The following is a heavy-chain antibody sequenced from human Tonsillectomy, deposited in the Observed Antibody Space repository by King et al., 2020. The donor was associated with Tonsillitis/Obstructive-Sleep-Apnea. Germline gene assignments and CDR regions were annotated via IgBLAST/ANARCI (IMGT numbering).Heavy chain of an antibody. D-gene: IGHD2-8*02. CDR2: ISYDGSNK. CDR3: ARVKGEYWDRPIGYFDY. CDR1: GFTFSSYA. Sequence: VQLVESGGGVVQPGRSLRLSCAASGFTFSSYAMHWVRQAPGKGLEWVAVISYDGSNKYYADSVKGRFTISRDNSKNTLYPQMNSLRAEDTAVYYCARVKGEYWDRPIGYFDYWGQGTLVTVSS. J-gene: IGHJ4*02. V-gene: IGHV3-30*01.